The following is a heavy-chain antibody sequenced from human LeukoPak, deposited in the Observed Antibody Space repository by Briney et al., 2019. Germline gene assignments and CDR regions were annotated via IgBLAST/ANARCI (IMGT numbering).Heavy chain of an antibody. CDR1: GFTFSHYG. CDR2: IWHDGSDR. D-gene: IGHD4-11*01. J-gene: IGHJ4*02. V-gene: IGHV3-33*06. Sequence: GRSLRLSCAASGFTFSHYGMHWLRQAPGKGLEWVAVIWHDGSDRYYADSVKGRFTISRDNSKNTVYLHMHSLRAEDTSIYYCAKDAQRGFDYSNSLDYWGQGTMVTVSS. CDR3: AKDAQRGFDYSNSLDY.